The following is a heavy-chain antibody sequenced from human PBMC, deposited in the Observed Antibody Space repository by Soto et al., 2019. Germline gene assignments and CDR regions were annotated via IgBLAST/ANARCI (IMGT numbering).Heavy chain of an antibody. CDR3: ARSRNGAVPDSINI. D-gene: IGHD2-8*01. Sequence: GGSLRLSCAASGFTFGYYWMSWVRQAPGKGLEWLATIKWDASEKKYVDSVKGRFTMSRDNAKNSVYLQMDSLRAEDTAVFYCARSRNGAVPDSINIWGQGTQVTVSS. J-gene: IGHJ4*02. CDR1: GFTFGYYW. CDR2: IKWDASEK. V-gene: IGHV3-7*01.